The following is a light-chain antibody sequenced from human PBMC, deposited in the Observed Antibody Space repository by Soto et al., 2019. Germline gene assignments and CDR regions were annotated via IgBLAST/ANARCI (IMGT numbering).Light chain of an antibody. V-gene: IGLV2-23*01. CDR1: SSDVGSYNL. CDR2: EGS. J-gene: IGLJ1*01. Sequence: LTQPASVSGSPGQSITISCTGTSSDVGSYNLVSWYQQHPGKAPKLMIYEGSKRPSGVSNRFSGSKSGNTASLTISGPQAEDGADFHCSSYAGSSTLFFGTGTKVPVL. CDR3: SSYAGSSTLF.